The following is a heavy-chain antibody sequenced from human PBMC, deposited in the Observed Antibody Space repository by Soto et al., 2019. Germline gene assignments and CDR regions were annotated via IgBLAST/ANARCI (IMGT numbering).Heavy chain of an antibody. CDR1: AFTFSSYW. D-gene: IGHD2-15*01. J-gene: IGHJ4*02. CDR3: AKPQVRYCSGGSCYSFDY. CDR2: INSDGSIT. Sequence: GESLKISCAASAFTFSSYWMNWVRQAPGKGPVWVSRINSDGSITGYADSVKGRFTISRDNAKNTLYLQMNSLSAEDTAVYYCAKPQVRYCSGGSCYSFDYWGQGTLVTVSS. V-gene: IGHV3-74*01.